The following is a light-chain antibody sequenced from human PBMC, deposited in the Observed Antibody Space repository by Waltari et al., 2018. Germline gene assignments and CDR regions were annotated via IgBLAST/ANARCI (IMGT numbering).Light chain of an antibody. CDR3: QQYFTSVYT. CDR1: QSVTGGF. CDR2: SAS. V-gene: IGKV3-20*01. Sequence: EIVLTQSPDTLSLSPGDPATPSRRASQSVTGGFIALYQQRPGQAPRLLSFSASSRATGIPDRFSGSWSGTGFTLTISSLEPEDFAVYYCQQYFTSVYTFGQGTKLEIK. J-gene: IGKJ2*01.